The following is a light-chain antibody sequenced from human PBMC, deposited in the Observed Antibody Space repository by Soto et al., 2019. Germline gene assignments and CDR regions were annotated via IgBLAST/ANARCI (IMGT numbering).Light chain of an antibody. CDR3: QQYGSSPPIT. Sequence: SPGTLSLSPGERATLSCRASQSVSSSYLAWYQQKPGQAPRLLIYGASSRATGIRDRFSGSGSGTDFTLTISRLEPEDFAVYYCQQYGSSPPITFGQGTRLEIK. V-gene: IGKV3-20*01. CDR2: GAS. J-gene: IGKJ5*01. CDR1: QSVSSSY.